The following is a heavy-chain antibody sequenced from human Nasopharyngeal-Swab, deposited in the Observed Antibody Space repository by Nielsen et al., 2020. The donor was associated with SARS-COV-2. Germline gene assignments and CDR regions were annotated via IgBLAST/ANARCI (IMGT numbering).Heavy chain of an antibody. Sequence: GESLKISCAASGFTFSSYAMHWVRQAPGKGLEWVAVISYDGSNKYYADSVKGRFTISRDNSKNTLYLQMNSLRAEDTAVYYCVRDRGKITMLPTGGMDVWGQGTTVTVSS. CDR2: ISYDGSNK. CDR1: GFTFSSYA. J-gene: IGHJ6*02. D-gene: IGHD3-10*01. V-gene: IGHV3-30-3*01. CDR3: VRDRGKITMLPTGGMDV.